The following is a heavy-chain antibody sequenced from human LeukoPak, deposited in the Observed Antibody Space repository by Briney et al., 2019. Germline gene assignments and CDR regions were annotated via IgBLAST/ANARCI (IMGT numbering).Heavy chain of an antibody. V-gene: IGHV3-30*02. CDR1: GFTFSSYG. CDR3: AKGLVAAEGDYYFDY. Sequence: SGGSLRLSCAASGFTFSSYGMHWVRQAPGKGLEWVAFIRYDGSNKYYADSVKGRFTISRDNSKNTLYLQMNSLRAEDTAVYHCAKGLVAAEGDYYFDYWGQGTLVTVSS. J-gene: IGHJ4*02. CDR2: IRYDGSNK. D-gene: IGHD2-15*01.